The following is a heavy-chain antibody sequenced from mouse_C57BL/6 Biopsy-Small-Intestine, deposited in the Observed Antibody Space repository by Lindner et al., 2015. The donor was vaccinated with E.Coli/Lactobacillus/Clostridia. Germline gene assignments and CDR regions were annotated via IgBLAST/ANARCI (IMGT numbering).Heavy chain of an antibody. J-gene: IGHJ2*01. D-gene: IGHD2-2*01. CDR1: GYTFTDYN. V-gene: IGHV1-18*01. CDR2: INPDNGGT. CDR3: ARGGYYGYDGNFDN. Sequence: VQLQESGPELVKPGASVKIPCKASGYTFTDYNMDWVKQSHGKSLEWIGNINPDNGGTIYSQKFKDKATLTVDKSSTTAYMELRSLTSEDSAIYYCARGGYYGYDGNFDNWGQGTTLTVSS.